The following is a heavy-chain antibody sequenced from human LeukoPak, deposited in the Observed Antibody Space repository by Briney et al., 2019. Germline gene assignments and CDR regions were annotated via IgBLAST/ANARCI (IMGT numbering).Heavy chain of an antibody. V-gene: IGHV3-48*04. D-gene: IGHD3-22*01. CDR1: GFTFSSYG. J-gene: IGHJ3*02. CDR2: ISSSGRTV. CDR3: ARDSDSSGYLPSPRDGFDI. Sequence: GGSLRLSCAASGFTFSSYGMHWVRQAPGKGLEWVSYISSSGRTVYYADSLKGRFTISRDNAKNSLYLQMNSLRAEDTAVYYCARDSDSSGYLPSPRDGFDIWGQGTMVTVSS.